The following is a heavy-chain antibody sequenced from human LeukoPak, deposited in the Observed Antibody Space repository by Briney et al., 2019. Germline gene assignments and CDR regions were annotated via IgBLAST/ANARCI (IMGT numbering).Heavy chain of an antibody. CDR3: AKYAGRGLDY. Sequence: GGSLRLSCAASGFTFSSYAMSWVRHAPGKGLEWVSSISDSLGRTYYADSVKGRFTISRDNSKNTLYLEMNSLRAEDTAVYYCAKYAGRGLDYWGQGTLVTVSS. D-gene: IGHD1-26*01. CDR1: GFTFSSYA. V-gene: IGHV3-23*01. J-gene: IGHJ4*02. CDR2: ISDSLGRT.